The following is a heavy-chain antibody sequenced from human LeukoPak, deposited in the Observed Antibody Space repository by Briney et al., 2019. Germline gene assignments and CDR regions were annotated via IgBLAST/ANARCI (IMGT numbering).Heavy chain of an antibody. CDR1: GYSFNIYW. J-gene: IGHJ4*02. V-gene: IGHV5-51*01. Sequence: GESLKISCKGSGYSFNIYWIGWVRQMPGKGLEWMGIIYPGDSDTRYSPSFQGQVTISADKSISTAYLQWSSLKASDTAMYYCARLESPLIRGWYWVYWGQGTLVTVSS. CDR3: ARLESPLIRGWYWVY. D-gene: IGHD6-19*01. CDR2: IYPGDSDT.